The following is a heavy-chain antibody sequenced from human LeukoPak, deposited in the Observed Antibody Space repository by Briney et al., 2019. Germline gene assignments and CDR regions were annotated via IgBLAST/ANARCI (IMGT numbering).Heavy chain of an antibody. CDR3: TKEHYSYDSSGPYDC. Sequence: GGSPRLSCAASGFTFDDFAMHWGREAPGKGLEWVSGISWRSDNIGYADSVKGRFTISRDNAKNSLYLQMNSLRAEETAFDYCTKEHYSYDSSGPYDCWGQGTLVTVSS. V-gene: IGHV3-9*01. CDR1: GFTFDDFA. J-gene: IGHJ4*02. D-gene: IGHD3-22*01. CDR2: ISWRSDNI.